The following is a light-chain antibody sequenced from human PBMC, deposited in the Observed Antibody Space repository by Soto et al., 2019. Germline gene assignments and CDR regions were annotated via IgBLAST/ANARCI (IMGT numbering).Light chain of an antibody. CDR1: SSNIGAGYD. CDR3: QSFDSSLSVVV. J-gene: IGLJ2*01. Sequence: QSVLTQPPSVSGAPGQRVTISCTGSSSNIGAGYDVHWYQQLPGAAPKLRIYVNSNRPSGVPDRFSGSKSGSSASLAITGLQADEEADYYCQSFDSSLSVVVFGGGTKVTVL. CDR2: VNS. V-gene: IGLV1-40*01.